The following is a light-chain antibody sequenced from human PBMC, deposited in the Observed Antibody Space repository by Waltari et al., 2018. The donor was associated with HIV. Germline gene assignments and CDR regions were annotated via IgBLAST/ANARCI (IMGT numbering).Light chain of an antibody. V-gene: IGLV2-14*03. CDR3: SSFTGSIYV. Sequence: QSALTQPASVSGSAGQSITLSCTGTSSDVGAYNFVSWYQQPPDKAPKLMIYDVSDPPSGISNRVSGSKSGNTASLTISGLQAEDEADYYCSSFTGSIYVFGTGTKVTVL. CDR1: SSDVGAYNF. CDR2: DVS. J-gene: IGLJ1*01.